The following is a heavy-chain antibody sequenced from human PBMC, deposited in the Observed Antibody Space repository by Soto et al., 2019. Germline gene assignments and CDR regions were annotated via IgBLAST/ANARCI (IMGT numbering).Heavy chain of an antibody. J-gene: IGHJ4*02. CDR3: ARRYCTSTSFYTTIDY. CDR2: INHSGST. D-gene: IGHD2-2*02. Sequence: SETLSLTCAVYGGSFSGYYWSWIRQPQGKGLEWVGEINHSGSTNYNPCLKSRFTISVNTSKNQFSLKLSSVTAADTAVYYCARRYCTSTSFYTTIDYWGQGTLVTVSS. V-gene: IGHV4-34*01. CDR1: GGSFSGYY.